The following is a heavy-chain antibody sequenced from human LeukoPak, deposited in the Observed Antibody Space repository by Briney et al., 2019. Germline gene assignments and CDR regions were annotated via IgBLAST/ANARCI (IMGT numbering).Heavy chain of an antibody. V-gene: IGHV1-69*05. J-gene: IGHJ3*02. CDR1: GGTFSSYA. CDR3: ARVPEWTYAFDI. Sequence: GASVKVSCKXSGGTFSSYAISWVRQAPGQGLEWMGGIIPIFGTANYAQKFQGRVTITTDESTSTAYMELSSLRSEDTAVYYCARVPEWTYAFDIWGQGTMVTVSS. D-gene: IGHD3-3*01. CDR2: IIPIFGTA.